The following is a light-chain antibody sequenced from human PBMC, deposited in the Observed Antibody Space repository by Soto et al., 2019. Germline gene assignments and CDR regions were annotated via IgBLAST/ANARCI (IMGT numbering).Light chain of an antibody. Sequence: DIQLTQSPSFLSASVGDRVTITCRASQDISNYLAWYLQKPGEAPKFLIYATSTLQSGVPSRFSGSGSGTEFTLTISSLQPEDFATYYCQQGNSFPFTFGPGTKVDIK. CDR3: QQGNSFPFT. V-gene: IGKV1-9*01. J-gene: IGKJ3*01. CDR1: QDISNY. CDR2: ATS.